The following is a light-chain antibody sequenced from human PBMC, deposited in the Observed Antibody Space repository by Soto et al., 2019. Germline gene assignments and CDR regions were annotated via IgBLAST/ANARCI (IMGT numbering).Light chain of an antibody. CDR3: TSWTTSTTMI. V-gene: IGLV2-14*03. CDR1: SSDIGAYNF. CDR2: DVN. J-gene: IGLJ2*01. Sequence: QSALTQPASVSGSPGQSITISCTGTSSDIGAYNFVSWYQQHPGKAPKLMLYDVNIRPSGVSNRYSGSKSGNTVSLTISGLQAEDEADYYCTSWTTSTTMIFGGETKLTLL.